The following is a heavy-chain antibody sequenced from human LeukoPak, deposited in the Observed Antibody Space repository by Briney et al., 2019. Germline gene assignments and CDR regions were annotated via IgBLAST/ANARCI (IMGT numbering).Heavy chain of an antibody. CDR3: AKAHYCSGGSCYEYFDH. V-gene: IGHV3-23*01. CDR1: VFTFSSYA. D-gene: IGHD2-15*01. Sequence: GGSLRLSCAASVFTFSSYAMTWVPQAPGKGLEWVSVISGSGESTNYADSVKGRFTISRDNSKNTLHLQMNSLRAEDTAVYYCAKAHYCSGGSCYEYFDHWGQGTLVTVSS. J-gene: IGHJ4*02. CDR2: ISGSGEST.